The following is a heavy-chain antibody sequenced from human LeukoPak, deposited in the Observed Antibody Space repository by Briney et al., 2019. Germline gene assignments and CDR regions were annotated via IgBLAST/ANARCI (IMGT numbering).Heavy chain of an antibody. Sequence: GSLRLSCAASGFTFSSYAMHWVRQAPGKGLEYVSAISSNGGSTYYANSVKGRFTISRDNSKNTLYLQMGSLRAEDMAVYYCARPSSGYWGQGTLVTVSS. V-gene: IGHV3-64*01. CDR3: ARPSSGY. J-gene: IGHJ4*02. CDR1: GFTFSSYA. D-gene: IGHD3-10*01. CDR2: ISSNGGST.